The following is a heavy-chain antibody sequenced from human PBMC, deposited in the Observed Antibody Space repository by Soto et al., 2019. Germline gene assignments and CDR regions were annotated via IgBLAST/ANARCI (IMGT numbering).Heavy chain of an antibody. V-gene: IGHV1-18*01. J-gene: IGHJ4*02. Sequence: QVQLVQSGAEVKKPGASVKVSCKASGYTFTSYGISWVRQAPGQGLEWMGWISAYNGNTNYAQKLQGRVTMTTDTATSTAYVELRSLRADDTAVYYCASTPRGFYDIFNWGQGTLVTVSS. CDR1: GYTFTSYG. D-gene: IGHD3-9*01. CDR3: ASTPRGFYDIFN. CDR2: ISAYNGNT.